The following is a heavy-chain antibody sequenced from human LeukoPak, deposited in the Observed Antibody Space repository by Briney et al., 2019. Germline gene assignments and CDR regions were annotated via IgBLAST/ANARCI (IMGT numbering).Heavy chain of an antibody. J-gene: IGHJ6*04. CDR3: AELGITMIGGV. Sequence: GGSLRLSCTASRFTFSSYWMNWVRQAPGKGLEWVANIKQDGSQKYYVDSVKGRFTISRDNAKNSLYLQMNSLRAEDTAVYYCAELGITMIGGVWGKGTTVTISS. V-gene: IGHV3-7*01. CDR2: IKQDGSQK. CDR1: RFTFSSYW. D-gene: IGHD3-10*02.